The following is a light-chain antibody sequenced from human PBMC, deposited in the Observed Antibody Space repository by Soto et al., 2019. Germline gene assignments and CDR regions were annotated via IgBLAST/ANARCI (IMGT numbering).Light chain of an antibody. V-gene: IGKV3-20*01. J-gene: IGKJ1*01. CDR1: QSVFSSY. Sequence: VLTQSAATLSLYKKERATLSCRASQSVFSSYLAWYQKKPGQAPRLLIYGASSRATGIPDRFSGSGSGTEFTLTISSLQSEDFAVYYCQQYGSSGTFGQGA. CDR2: GAS. CDR3: QQYGSSGT.